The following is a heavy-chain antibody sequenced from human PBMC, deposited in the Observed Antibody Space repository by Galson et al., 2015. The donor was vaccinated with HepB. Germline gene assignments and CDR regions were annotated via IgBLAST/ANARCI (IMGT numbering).Heavy chain of an antibody. CDR1: GYTFASHG. J-gene: IGHJ6*03. D-gene: IGHD4-17*01. Sequence: SVKVSCKASGYTFASHGITWVRQAPGQGLEWMGWIDAYNGDTNYAQNLQGRVTLTTDTSTSTAFMELKTLRSDDTAVYYCARSSDYHQVYYMDVWGKGTTVTVSS. V-gene: IGHV1-18*01. CDR2: IDAYNGDT. CDR3: ARSSDYHQVYYMDV.